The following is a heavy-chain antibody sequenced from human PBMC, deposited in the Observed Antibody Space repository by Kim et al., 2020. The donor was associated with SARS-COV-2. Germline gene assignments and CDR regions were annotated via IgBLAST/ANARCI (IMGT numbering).Heavy chain of an antibody. D-gene: IGHD1-26*01. V-gene: IGHV3-53*01. Sequence: GGSLRLSCAASGFAVSSIYMTWVRQAPGKGLEWVSVLYSGGGTYYGDSVRGRFTISSDNAKNTLYLQMSSLRGDDTAIYYCSMGGTGLWIGHHALDIWG. CDR1: GFAVSSIY. CDR3: SMGGTGLWIGHHALDI. CDR2: LYSGGGT. J-gene: IGHJ3*02.